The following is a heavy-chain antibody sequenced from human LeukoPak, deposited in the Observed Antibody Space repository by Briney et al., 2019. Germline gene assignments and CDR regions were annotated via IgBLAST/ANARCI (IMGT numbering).Heavy chain of an antibody. CDR1: SGPIYSYY. J-gene: IGHJ6*03. Sequence: SETLSLTCTVSSGPIYSYYWSWIRQTAGKGLEWIGRLYPGVSTNYNPSLKSRVTMSVDTSRNQFALELKDVTAADTAVYYCARLKFYDSTGYSPGHYMDVWGKGTTVTVSS. V-gene: IGHV4-4*07. CDR3: ARLKFYDSTGYSPGHYMDV. CDR2: LYPGVST. D-gene: IGHD3-22*01.